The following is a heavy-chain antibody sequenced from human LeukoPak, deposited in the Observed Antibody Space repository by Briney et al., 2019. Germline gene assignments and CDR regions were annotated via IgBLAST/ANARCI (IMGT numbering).Heavy chain of an antibody. Sequence: SETLSLTCTVSGGSISSYYWSWIRQPAGKGLEWIGRIYTSGSTNYNPSLKSRVTMPVDTSKNQFSLKLSSVTAADTAVYYCARGGRDTAMDGYNWFDPWGQGTLVTVSS. CDR1: GGSISSYY. J-gene: IGHJ5*02. V-gene: IGHV4-4*07. CDR2: IYTSGST. D-gene: IGHD5-18*01. CDR3: ARGGRDTAMDGYNWFDP.